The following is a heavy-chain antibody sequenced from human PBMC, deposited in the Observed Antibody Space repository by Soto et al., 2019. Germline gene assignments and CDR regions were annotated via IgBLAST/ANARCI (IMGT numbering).Heavy chain of an antibody. CDR1: GFTFSSYA. J-gene: IGHJ4*02. CDR3: ARGLGGTVTPWYY. CDR2: ISYDGSNK. Sequence: LRLSCAASGFTFSSYAMHWVRQAPGKGLEWVAVISYDGSNKYYADSVKGRFTISRDNSKNTLYLQMNSLRAEDTAVYYCARGLGGTVTPWYYWGQGTLVTVSS. V-gene: IGHV3-30-3*01. D-gene: IGHD4-17*01.